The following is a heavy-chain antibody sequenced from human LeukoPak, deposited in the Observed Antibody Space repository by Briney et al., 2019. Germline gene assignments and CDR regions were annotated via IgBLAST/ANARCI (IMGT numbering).Heavy chain of an antibody. CDR2: IYSGGST. D-gene: IGHD2-21*01. CDR1: GFTVSSNY. J-gene: IGHJ4*02. CDR3: ARRVVIAAPFDY. V-gene: IGHV3-66*02. Sequence: GGSLRLSCAASGFTVSSNYMSLVRQAPGKGLEWVSVIYSGGSTYYADSVKGRFTISRDNSKNTLYLQMNSLRAEDTAVYYCARRVVIAAPFDYWGQGTLVTVSS.